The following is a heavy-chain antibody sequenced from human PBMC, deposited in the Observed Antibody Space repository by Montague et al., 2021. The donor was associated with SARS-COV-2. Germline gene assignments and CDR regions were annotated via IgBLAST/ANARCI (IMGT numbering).Heavy chain of an antibody. CDR1: GGSFSGYY. Sequence: SETLSLTCAVYGGSFSGYYWSWIRQPPGKGLEWIGEINHSGSTNYNPSLKSRVTISVDTSKNQFSLKLSLVSAADTAVYYCARGLYGDGDSAWAYYYYYMDVWGKGTTVTVSS. CDR3: ARGLYGDGDSAWAYYYYYMDV. J-gene: IGHJ6*03. D-gene: IGHD4-17*01. V-gene: IGHV4-34*01. CDR2: INHSGST.